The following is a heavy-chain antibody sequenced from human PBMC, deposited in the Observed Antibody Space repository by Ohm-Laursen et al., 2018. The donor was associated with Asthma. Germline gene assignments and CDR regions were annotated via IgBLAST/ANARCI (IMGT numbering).Heavy chain of an antibody. J-gene: IGHJ4*02. D-gene: IGHD3-10*01. Sequence: SLRLSCTASGFTFSTYGMHWVRQAPGKGLEWVAVIWYDGTITYYADSVKGRFTISRDNSKNTLYLQMNSLRAEDTAVYYCAKDLGVDYWGQGTLVTVSS. CDR2: IWYDGTIT. V-gene: IGHV3-33*06. CDR1: GFTFSTYG. CDR3: AKDLGVDY.